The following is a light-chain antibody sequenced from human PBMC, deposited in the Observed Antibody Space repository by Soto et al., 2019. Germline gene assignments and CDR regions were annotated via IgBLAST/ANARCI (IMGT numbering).Light chain of an antibody. CDR1: SGSIASNY. Sequence: FMLTQPHSVSESPGKTVTISCTRSSGSIASNYVPWYQQRPGSSPTTVIYEDNQRPSGVPDRFSGSIDSSSNSASLTISGLKTEDEADYYGQSYDSSNQVFGGGTKLTVL. J-gene: IGLJ2*01. V-gene: IGLV6-57*01. CDR2: EDN. CDR3: QSYDSSNQV.